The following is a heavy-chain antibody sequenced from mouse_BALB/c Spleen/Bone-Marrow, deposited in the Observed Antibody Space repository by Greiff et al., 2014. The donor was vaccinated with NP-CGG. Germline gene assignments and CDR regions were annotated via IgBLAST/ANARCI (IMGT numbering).Heavy chain of an antibody. Sequence: VQLQQSGAELVRPGSSVKISCKASGYAFGNYWMNWVKQRPGQGLEWIGQIYPGDTDIHYNGKFKGKATLTADKSSSTAYMQLSSLTSEDSAVYFCASRGDYSYAMDYWGQGTSVTVSS. CDR3: ASRGDYSYAMDY. J-gene: IGHJ4*01. D-gene: IGHD1-1*01. CDR2: IYPGDTDI. CDR1: GYAFGNYW. V-gene: IGHV1-80*01.